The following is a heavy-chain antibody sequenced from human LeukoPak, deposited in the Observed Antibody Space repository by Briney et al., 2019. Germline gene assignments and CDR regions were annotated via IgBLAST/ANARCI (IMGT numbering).Heavy chain of an antibody. D-gene: IGHD3-22*01. V-gene: IGHV3-11*01. CDR2: ISSSGSTI. Sequence: GGSLRLSCAASGFTFSDYYMSWIRQAPGKGLEWVSYISSSGSTIYYADSVKGRFTISRDNAKNSLYLQMNSLRAEDTAVYYCARDLYDSLSFFFDYWGQGTLVTVSS. J-gene: IGHJ4*02. CDR1: GFTFSDYY. CDR3: ARDLYDSLSFFFDY.